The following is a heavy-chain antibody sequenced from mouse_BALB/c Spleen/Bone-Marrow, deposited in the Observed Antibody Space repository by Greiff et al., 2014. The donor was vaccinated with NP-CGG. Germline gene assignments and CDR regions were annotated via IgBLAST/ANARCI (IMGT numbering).Heavy chain of an antibody. CDR2: INPGSGGT. J-gene: IGHJ4*01. D-gene: IGHD4-1*01. CDR3: ARCLTGTSAMDY. CDR1: GYAFTNYL. V-gene: IGHV1-54*01. Sequence: VQGVESGAELVRPGTSVKVSCKASGYAFTNYLIEWVKQRPGQGLEWIGVINPGSGGTNYNEKFKAKATLTADKSSGTAYMQLSSLTSDDSAVYFCARCLTGTSAMDYWGQGTSVTVSS.